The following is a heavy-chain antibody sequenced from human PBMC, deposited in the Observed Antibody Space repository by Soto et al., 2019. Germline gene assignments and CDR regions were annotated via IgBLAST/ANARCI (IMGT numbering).Heavy chain of an antibody. CDR3: ARQGGRDYYNFYGMDV. V-gene: IGHV3-11*06. J-gene: IGHJ6*02. CDR1: GFTFSDYY. CDR2: IGSSSSYT. Sequence: PCGSLRLSCAASGFTFSDYYMSWIRQAPGKGLEWVSYIGSSSSYTAYADSVKGRFTISRDNAKNSLYLQMNSLRAEDTAVYYCARQGGRDYYNFYGMDVWGQGTTVTVS. D-gene: IGHD6-25*01.